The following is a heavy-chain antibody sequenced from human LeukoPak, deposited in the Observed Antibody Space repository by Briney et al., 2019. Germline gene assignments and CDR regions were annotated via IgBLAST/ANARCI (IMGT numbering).Heavy chain of an antibody. CDR1: GFTFSSYS. J-gene: IGHJ3*02. Sequence: GGSLRLSCAASGFTFSSYSINWVRQAPGKGLEWVSCISSTSSFIYYADSVKGRFTISRDNAKNSLYLQMNSLTAEDTAVYYCARGPLGGTPGYLHAFDIWGQGTMVTVSS. CDR2: ISSTSSFI. D-gene: IGHD1-26*01. V-gene: IGHV3-21*01. CDR3: ARGPLGGTPGYLHAFDI.